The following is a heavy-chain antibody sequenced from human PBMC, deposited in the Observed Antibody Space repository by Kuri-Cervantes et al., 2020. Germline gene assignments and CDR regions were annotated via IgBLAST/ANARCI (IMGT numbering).Heavy chain of an antibody. D-gene: IGHD2-2*01. CDR2: ISSSSSYI. V-gene: IGHV3-21*01. J-gene: IGHJ6*02. CDR3: ARESDVVPAAILNYYYYYGMDV. CDR1: GFTFSSYS. Sequence: GGSLRLSCAASGFTFSSYSMNWVRQAPGKGLEWVSPISSSSSYIYYADSVKGRFTISRDNAKSSLYLQMNSLRAEDTAVYYCARESDVVPAAILNYYYYYGMDVWGQGTTVTVSS.